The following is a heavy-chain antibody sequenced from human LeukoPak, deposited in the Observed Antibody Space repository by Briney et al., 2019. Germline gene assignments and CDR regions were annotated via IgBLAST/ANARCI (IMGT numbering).Heavy chain of an antibody. V-gene: IGHV4-34*01. D-gene: IGHD6-6*01. Sequence: SETLSLTCAVYGGSFSGYYWTWIRQPPGKGLEWIGEINHSGSTNYNPSLKSRVTISIDTSKNQFSLKLSSVTAADSAVYYCARLTRLSTSPDRYYLDYWGQGTLVTVSA. CDR3: ARLTRLSTSPDRYYLDY. J-gene: IGHJ4*02. CDR1: GGSFSGYY. CDR2: INHSGST.